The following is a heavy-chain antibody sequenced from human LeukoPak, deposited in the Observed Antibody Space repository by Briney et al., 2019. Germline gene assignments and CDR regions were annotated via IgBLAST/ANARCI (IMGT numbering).Heavy chain of an antibody. CDR1: GFTFSSYG. CDR2: ISGSGGST. D-gene: IGHD1-26*01. CDR3: AREGERELLFFDY. V-gene: IGHV3-23*01. J-gene: IGHJ4*02. Sequence: GGSLRLSCAASGFTFSSYGMSWVRQAPGKGLEWVSAISGSGGSTYYADSVKGRFTISRDNSKNTLYLQMNSLRAEDTAVYYCAREGERELLFFDYWGQGTLVTVSS.